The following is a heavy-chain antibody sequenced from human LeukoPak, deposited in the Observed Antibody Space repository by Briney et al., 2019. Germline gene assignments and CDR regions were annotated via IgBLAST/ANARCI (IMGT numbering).Heavy chain of an antibody. CDR2: ISSRSSHT. J-gene: IGHJ4*02. Sequence: GGSLRLSCAASGFTFSDYYMSWIRQALGKGLEWVSYISSRSSHTNYADSVKGRFTISRDNAKNSLYLQMNSLRAEDTAVYYCARFSSGWYYFDYWDQGTLVTVSS. CDR3: ARFSSGWYYFDY. V-gene: IGHV3-11*03. CDR1: GFTFSDYY. D-gene: IGHD6-19*01.